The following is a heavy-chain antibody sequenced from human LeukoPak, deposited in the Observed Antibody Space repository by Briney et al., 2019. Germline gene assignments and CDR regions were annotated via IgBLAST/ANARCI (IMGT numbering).Heavy chain of an antibody. CDR1: GGSISSYY. Sequence: SETLSLTCTVSGGSISSYYWSWIRQPPGKGLEWIGYIFYSGSTNYNPSLKSRVTILGDTSKNQISLKLSSVTAADTAVYYCTSNLYSGSYYYAYWGQGILVTVSS. J-gene: IGHJ4*02. CDR2: IFYSGST. V-gene: IGHV4-59*01. D-gene: IGHD1-26*01. CDR3: TSNLYSGSYYYAY.